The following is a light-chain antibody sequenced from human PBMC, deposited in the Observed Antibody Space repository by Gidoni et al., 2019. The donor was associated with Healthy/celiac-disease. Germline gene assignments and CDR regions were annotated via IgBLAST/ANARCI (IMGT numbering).Light chain of an antibody. CDR2: TAS. J-gene: IGKJ1*01. V-gene: IGKV1-5*03. CDR1: QRSSSW. Sequence: DIQMTQSPSTLSASVGDRVTITCRASQRSSSWLAWYQQKPGKAPKLLIYTASSLESGVPSRFSGSGSGTEFTLTISSLHPDDFATYYCQQYNSYSWTFGQGTKVEIK. CDR3: QQYNSYSWT.